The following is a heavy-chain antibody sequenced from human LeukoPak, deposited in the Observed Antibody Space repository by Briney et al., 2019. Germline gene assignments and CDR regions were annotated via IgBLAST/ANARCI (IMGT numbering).Heavy chain of an antibody. D-gene: IGHD6-19*01. CDR1: GFTFSGHW. J-gene: IGHJ4*02. Sequence: GGSLRLSCAASGFTFSGHWMHWVRQAPGKGLVWVSRIKSDGSSTSYADSVKGRFTISRDNAKNTLYLQMNSLRVEDTAVYYCAQSDYFDSWGQGTLVTVSS. V-gene: IGHV3-74*01. CDR3: AQSDYFDS. CDR2: IKSDGSST.